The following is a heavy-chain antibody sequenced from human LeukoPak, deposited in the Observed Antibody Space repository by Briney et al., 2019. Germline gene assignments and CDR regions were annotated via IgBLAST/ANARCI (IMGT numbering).Heavy chain of an antibody. V-gene: IGHV3-49*04. CDR1: GFTFGDYA. CDR2: IRSKAYGGTT. J-gene: IGHJ6*04. CDR3: TRDPLRYFDWSKEHYYYYGMDV. D-gene: IGHD3-9*01. Sequence: GGSLRLSCTASGFTFGDYAVSWVRQAPGKGLEWVGFIRSKAYGGTTEYAASVKGRFTISRDDSKSIAYLQMNSLKTEDTAVYYCTRDPLRYFDWSKEHYYYYGMDVWGKGTTVTVSS.